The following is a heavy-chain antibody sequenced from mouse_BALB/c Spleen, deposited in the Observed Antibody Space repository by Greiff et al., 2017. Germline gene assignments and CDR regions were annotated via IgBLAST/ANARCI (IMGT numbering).Heavy chain of an antibody. J-gene: IGHJ2*01. D-gene: IGHD1-1*01. CDR3: ARAPSYYGSRYFDY. CDR2: ISTYYGDA. V-gene: IGHV1S137*01. CDR1: GYTFTDYA. Sequence: VQLQQSGAELVRPGVSVKISCKGSGYTFTDYAMHWVKQSHAKSLEWIGVISTYYGDASYNQKFKGKATMTVDKSSSTAYMELARLTSEDSAIYYCARAPSYYGSRYFDYWGQGTTLTVSS.